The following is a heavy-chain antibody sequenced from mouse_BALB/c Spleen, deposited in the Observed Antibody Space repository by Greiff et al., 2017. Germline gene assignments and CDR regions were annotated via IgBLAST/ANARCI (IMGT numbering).Heavy chain of an antibody. CDR3: ARGYGAWFAY. D-gene: IGHD2-14*01. CDR2: IYPGDGDT. CDR1: GYAFSSSW. V-gene: IGHV1-82*01. Sequence: VQLQQSGPELVKPGASVKISCKASGYAFSSSWMNWVKQRPGQGLEWIGRIYPGDGDTNYNGKFKGKATLTADKSSSTAYMQLSSLTSVDSAVYFCARGYGAWFAYWGQGTLVTVSA. J-gene: IGHJ3*01.